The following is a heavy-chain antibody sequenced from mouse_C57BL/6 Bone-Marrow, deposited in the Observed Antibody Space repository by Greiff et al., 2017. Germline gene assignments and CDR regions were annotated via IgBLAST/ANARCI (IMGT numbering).Heavy chain of an antibody. Sequence: QVQLQQPGAELVKPGASVKLSCKASGYTFTSYWMQWVKQRPGQGLEWIGEIDPSDSYTNYNQKFKGKATLTVDTSSSTAYMQLSSLTSEDSAVYYLARDGYGWFAYWGQGTLVTVSA. CDR2: IDPSDSYT. J-gene: IGHJ3*01. CDR3: ARDGYGWFAY. V-gene: IGHV1-50*01. D-gene: IGHD2-2*01. CDR1: GYTFTSYW.